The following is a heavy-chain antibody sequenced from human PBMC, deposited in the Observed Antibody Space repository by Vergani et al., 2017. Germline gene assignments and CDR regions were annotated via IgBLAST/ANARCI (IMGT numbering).Heavy chain of an antibody. D-gene: IGHD3-10*01. J-gene: IGHJ4*02. CDR2: IYYSGST. CDR3: ARDSGEYANDY. CDR1: GGSISSYY. Sequence: QVQLQESGPGLVKPSETLSLICTVSGGSISSYYWSWIRQPPGEGLEWIGYIYYSGSTNSNPSLKSRVTISVDTSKNQFSLKLRFVTAADTAVYYCARDSGEYANDYGSQGTLATVSS. V-gene: IGHV4-59*01.